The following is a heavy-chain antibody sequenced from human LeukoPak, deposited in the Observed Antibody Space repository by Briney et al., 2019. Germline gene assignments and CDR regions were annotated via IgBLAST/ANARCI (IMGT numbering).Heavy chain of an antibody. J-gene: IGHJ4*02. CDR2: ISGSSGST. Sequence: PGGSLRLSCAASGFTFSSYAMSWARQAPGKGLEWVSAISGSSGSTYYADSVKGRFTISRDNSKNTLYLQMNSLRAEDTAVHYCAKDRWELGPYPDYWGQGTLVTVSS. CDR1: GFTFSSYA. D-gene: IGHD1-26*01. V-gene: IGHV3-23*01. CDR3: AKDRWELGPYPDY.